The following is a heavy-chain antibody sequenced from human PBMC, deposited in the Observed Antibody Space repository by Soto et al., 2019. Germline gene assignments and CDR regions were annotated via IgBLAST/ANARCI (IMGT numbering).Heavy chain of an antibody. CDR1: GFPFTTYG. V-gene: IGHV3-30*03. Sequence: QVQLVESGGGVVQPGRSLRLSCAASGFPFTTYGMHWVREGPGKGLEWVAVISCDGSSKYYADSVKGRFTISRDNSKNTLYLQMNTLRPEDTPLYYCVRSQYYYDYRPQGTLVTLSS. CDR3: VRSQYYYDY. CDR2: ISCDGSSK. D-gene: IGHD1-26*01. J-gene: IGHJ4*02.